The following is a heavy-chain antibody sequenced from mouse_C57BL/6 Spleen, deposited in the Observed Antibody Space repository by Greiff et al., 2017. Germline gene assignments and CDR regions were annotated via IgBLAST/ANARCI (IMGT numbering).Heavy chain of an antibody. Sequence: VQLQQSGPELVKPGASVKISCKASGYSFTDYNMNWVKQSHGKSLEWIGVINPNNGTTSYNQKFKGKATLTADQSSSTAYMQRNSLTSEDSAVYCWTREGYGSSYGGDYWGQGTPLTVSS. V-gene: IGHV1-39*01. CDR2: INPNNGTT. CDR3: TREGYGSSYGGDY. J-gene: IGHJ2*01. D-gene: IGHD1-1*01. CDR1: GYSFTDYN.